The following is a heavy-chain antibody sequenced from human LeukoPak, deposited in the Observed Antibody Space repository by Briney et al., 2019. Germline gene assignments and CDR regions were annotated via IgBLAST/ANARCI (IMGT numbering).Heavy chain of an antibody. V-gene: IGHV3-33*01. CDR3: ARDLYSSSPYGMDV. CDR1: GFTFSSYG. CDR2: IWYDGSNK. D-gene: IGHD6-6*01. J-gene: IGHJ6*02. Sequence: GGSLRLSCAASGFTFSSYGMHWVRQAPGKGLEWVAVIWYDGSNKYYADSVKGRFTFSRDNSKNTLYLQMNSLRAEDTAVYYCARDLYSSSPYGMDVWGQGTTVTVPS.